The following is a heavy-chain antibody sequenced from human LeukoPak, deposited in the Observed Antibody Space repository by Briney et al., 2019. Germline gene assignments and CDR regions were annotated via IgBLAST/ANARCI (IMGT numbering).Heavy chain of an antibody. CDR1: GFTFSSYG. D-gene: IGHD3-16*01. J-gene: IGHJ4*02. Sequence: PGRSLRLSCAASGFTFSSYGMHWVRQAPGKGLEWVAVIWYDGSNKYYADSVKGRFTISRDSSKNTLYLQMNSLRAEDTAVYYCAREGWLRCSDYWGQGTLVTVSS. V-gene: IGHV3-33*01. CDR2: IWYDGSNK. CDR3: AREGWLRCSDY.